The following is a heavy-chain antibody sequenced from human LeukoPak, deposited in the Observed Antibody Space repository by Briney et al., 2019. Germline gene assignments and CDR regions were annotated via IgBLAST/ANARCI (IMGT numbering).Heavy chain of an antibody. D-gene: IGHD5-24*01. CDR3: AKDRDWYYFDY. V-gene: IGHV3-30*18. CDR1: GFTFSSYG. J-gene: IGHJ4*02. CDR2: ISYDGSNK. Sequence: PGGSLRLSCAASGFTFSSYGMHRVRQAPGKGLEWVAVISYDGSNKYYADSVKGRFTISRDNSKNTLYLQMNSLRAEDTAVYYCAKDRDWYYFDYWGQGTLVTVSS.